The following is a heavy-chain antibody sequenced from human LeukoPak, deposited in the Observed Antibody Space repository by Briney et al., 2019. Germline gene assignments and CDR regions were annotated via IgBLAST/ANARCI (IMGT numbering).Heavy chain of an antibody. CDR2: TSSGGNT. V-gene: IGHV3-66*01. Sequence: GGSLRLSCAASVFTVSSNYMNWVRQAPGKGLEWVSVTSSGGNTYYADSVQGRFTISRDNSKNTLYLQMNSLRAEDTAVYYCARDPRSGTGIWGQGALVAVSS. CDR3: ARDPRSGTGI. CDR1: VFTVSSNY. J-gene: IGHJ4*02. D-gene: IGHD1-1*01.